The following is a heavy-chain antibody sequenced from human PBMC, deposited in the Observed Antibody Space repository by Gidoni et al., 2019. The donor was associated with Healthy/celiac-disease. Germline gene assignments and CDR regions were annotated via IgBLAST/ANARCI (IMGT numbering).Heavy chain of an antibody. Sequence: QVQLQQWGAGLLKPSETLSLTCAVYGGSFSGYYCWIRQPPGKGLEWIGEINHSGSTNYNPSLTSRVTISIDTSKNQFSLKLSSVTAADTSVYYCARGRRNKDTAMRDYYGLDVWGQGTTVTVSS. J-gene: IGHJ6*02. CDR3: ARGRRNKDTAMRDYYGLDV. D-gene: IGHD5-18*01. CDR1: GGSFSGYY. CDR2: INHSGST. V-gene: IGHV4-34*01.